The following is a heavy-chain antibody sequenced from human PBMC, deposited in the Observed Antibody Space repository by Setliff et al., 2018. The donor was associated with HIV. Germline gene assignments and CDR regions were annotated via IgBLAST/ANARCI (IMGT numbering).Heavy chain of an antibody. D-gene: IGHD6-6*01. CDR1: GGSFSGYY. V-gene: IGHV4-34*01. J-gene: IGHJ5*02. CDR2: INHSGST. CDR3: ARVHAKPKRTLALVVRGSRIDP. Sequence: SETLSLTCAVYGGSFSGYYWSWIRQPPGKGLEWIGEINHSGSTNYNPSLKIRVTISVDTSKNQFSLKLSSVTAADTAVYYCARVHAKPKRTLALVVRGSRIDPWGQGTLVTVSS.